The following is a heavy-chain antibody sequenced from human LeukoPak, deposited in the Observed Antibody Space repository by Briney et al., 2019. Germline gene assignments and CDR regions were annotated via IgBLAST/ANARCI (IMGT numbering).Heavy chain of an antibody. V-gene: IGHV1-69*05. CDR1: GGTFSSYA. CDR3: ASKTTWPRHKYYFDY. CDR2: IIPIFGTA. D-gene: IGHD1-7*01. J-gene: IGHJ4*02. Sequence: SVKVSCKASGGTFSSYAISRVRQAPGQGLEWMGGIIPIFGTANYAQKFQGRVTITTDESTSTAYMELSSLRSEDTAVYYCASKTTWPRHKYYFDYWSQGTLVTVSS.